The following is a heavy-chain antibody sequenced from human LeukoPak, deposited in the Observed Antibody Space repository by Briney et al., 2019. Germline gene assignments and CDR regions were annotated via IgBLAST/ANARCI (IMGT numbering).Heavy chain of an antibody. V-gene: IGHV1-2*02. D-gene: IGHD2-2*01. CDR1: GYTFTGYY. J-gene: IGHJ3*02. Sequence: GESLKISCKGSGYTFTGYYMHWVRQAPGQGLEWMGWINPNNSATNYAQRFQGRVTMTRDTSISTAYMELSRLRSGDTAVYYCARVINVPGFDAFDIWGQGTMVTVSS. CDR3: ARVINVPGFDAFDI. CDR2: INPNNSAT.